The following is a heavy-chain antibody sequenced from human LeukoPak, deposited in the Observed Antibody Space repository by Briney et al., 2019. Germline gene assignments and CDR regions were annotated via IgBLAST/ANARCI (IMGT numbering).Heavy chain of an antibody. CDR3: ARDLAYSSGWYSPGYYFDY. J-gene: IGHJ4*02. CDR1: GGSFSGYY. Sequence: SETLSLTCAVYGGSFSGYYWSWIRQPPGKGLEWIGEINHSGSTNYNPSLKSRVTISVDTSKKQFSLKLRSVTAADTAVYYCARDLAYSSGWYSPGYYFDYWGQGTLVTVSS. D-gene: IGHD6-19*01. V-gene: IGHV4-34*01. CDR2: INHSGST.